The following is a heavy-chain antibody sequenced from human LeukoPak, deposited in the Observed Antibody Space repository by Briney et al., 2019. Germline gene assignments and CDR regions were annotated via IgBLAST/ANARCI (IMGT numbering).Heavy chain of an antibody. CDR3: AREMTIITYSFDS. CDR2: ISETGGTI. CDR1: GLTFSNYA. Sequence: GGSLRLSCAPSGLTFSNYAMSWVRQAPGKGLEWVSAISETGGTIHYADSVRGRFIISRDNSKNTLYLQMNSLRAEDTAVYYCAREMTIITYSFDSWGQGTLVTVSS. J-gene: IGHJ4*02. D-gene: IGHD5-24*01. V-gene: IGHV3-23*01.